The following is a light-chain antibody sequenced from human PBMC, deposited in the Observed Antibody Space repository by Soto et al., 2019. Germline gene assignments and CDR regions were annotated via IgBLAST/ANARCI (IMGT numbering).Light chain of an antibody. CDR2: GAS. J-gene: IGKJ4*01. CDR1: QSVRTTY. Sequence: EIVLTQSPGTLSLSPGERATLSCRAIQSVRTTYLAWYQQKFGQAPRLLIYGASSRATGIPDRFSGSGSGTDFTLTISRLEPEDFAVYYCQQYGSSPPVTFGGGTKVDIK. V-gene: IGKV3-20*01. CDR3: QQYGSSPPVT.